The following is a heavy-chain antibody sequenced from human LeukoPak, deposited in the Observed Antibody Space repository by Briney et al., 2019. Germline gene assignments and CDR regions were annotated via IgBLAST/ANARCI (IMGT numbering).Heavy chain of an antibody. D-gene: IGHD2-15*01. CDR1: GGTFSSYA. CDR3: ARTPAVVVVAATHFDY. Sequence: GASVKVSCKASGGTFSSYAISWVRQAPGQGLEWMGGTIPIFGTANYAQKFQGRVTITTDESTSTAYMELSSLRSEDTAVYYCARTPAVVVVAATHFDYWGQGTLVTVSS. J-gene: IGHJ4*02. CDR2: TIPIFGTA. V-gene: IGHV1-69*05.